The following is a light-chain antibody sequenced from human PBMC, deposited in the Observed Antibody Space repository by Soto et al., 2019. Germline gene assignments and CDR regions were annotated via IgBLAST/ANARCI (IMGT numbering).Light chain of an antibody. J-gene: IGLJ3*02. CDR3: LLSYSGSRV. CDR1: TGAVTSGHY. Sequence: QAVVTQEPSLTVSPGGTVTLTCGSSTGAVTSGHYPYWIQQKPGQAPRTVIYDTTNKHSWTPAGFSGSVLGGKAALTLSGAQTEDEAEYYCLLSYSGSRVFGGGTKVTVL. V-gene: IGLV7-46*01. CDR2: DTT.